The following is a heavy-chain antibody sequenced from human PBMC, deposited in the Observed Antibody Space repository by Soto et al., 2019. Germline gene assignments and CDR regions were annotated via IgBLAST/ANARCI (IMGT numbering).Heavy chain of an antibody. J-gene: IGHJ5*02. CDR3: AKDGGLVQFYNWFDP. CDR1: GFTFSSYA. Sequence: GGSLRLSCAASGFTFSSYAMSWVRQAPGKGLEWVSAISGSGGSTYYADSVKGRFTISRDNSKNTLYLQMNSLRAEDTAVYYCAKDGGLVQFYNWFDPWGQGTLVTVSS. D-gene: IGHD6-19*01. CDR2: ISGSGGST. V-gene: IGHV3-23*01.